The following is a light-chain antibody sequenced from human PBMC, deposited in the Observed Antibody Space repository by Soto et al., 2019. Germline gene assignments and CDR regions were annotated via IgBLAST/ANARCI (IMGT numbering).Light chain of an antibody. CDR1: QGISNW. CDR3: QPANRFPLP. CDR2: ASS. V-gene: IGKV1D-12*01. J-gene: IGKJ4*01. Sequence: DIQMTQSPSSVSASVGDRVTITCRASQGISNWLAWYQQKPGQAPKLLIYASSSLQSGVPSRFSGSGSGTDFTLTISRLQAEDFATYQFQPANRFPLPFRCGTKVEIK.